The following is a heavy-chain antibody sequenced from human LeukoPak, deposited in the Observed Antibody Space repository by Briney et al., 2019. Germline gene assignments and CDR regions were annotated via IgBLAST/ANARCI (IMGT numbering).Heavy chain of an antibody. D-gene: IGHD3-10*01. Sequence: PGGSLRLSCSASGFTFSRYATHWVRQAPGKGLEYVSGISSNGGSTYYADPVKGRFTISRDNSKNTLYLQMSSLRAEDTAVYYCVKSGSYYNEPYYFDYWGQGTLVTVSS. J-gene: IGHJ4*02. CDR2: ISSNGGST. CDR1: GFTFSRYA. V-gene: IGHV3-64D*06. CDR3: VKSGSYYNEPYYFDY.